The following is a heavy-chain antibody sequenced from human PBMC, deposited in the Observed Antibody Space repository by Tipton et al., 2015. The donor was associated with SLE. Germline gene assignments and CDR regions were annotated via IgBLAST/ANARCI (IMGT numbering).Heavy chain of an antibody. V-gene: IGHV4-59*12. Sequence: SGGPTSSYYWGWIRQPPGKGLEWIASIYYSGTINYNPSLKSRVTMSIDMSKNQFSLRLTSVTAADTALYYCAREEVTRSYPTPGYYSYNYMDVWGKGTTVTVSS. CDR1: GGPTSSYY. CDR2: IYYSGTI. D-gene: IGHD1-26*01. CDR3: AREEVTRSYPTPGYYSYNYMDV. J-gene: IGHJ6*03.